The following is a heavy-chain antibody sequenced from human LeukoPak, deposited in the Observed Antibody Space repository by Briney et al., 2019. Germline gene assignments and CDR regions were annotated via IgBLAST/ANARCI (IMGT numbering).Heavy chain of an antibody. CDR2: IYHSGST. V-gene: IGHV4-30-2*01. CDR3: ARAYYYDSSGYHL. D-gene: IGHD3-22*01. J-gene: IGHJ5*02. Sequence: SETLSLTCTVSGGSISSGSYYWSWIRQPPGKGLEWIGYIYHSGSTYYNPSLKSRVTISVDRSKNQFSLKLSSVTAADTAVYYCARAYYYDSSGYHLWGQGTLVTVSS. CDR1: GGSISSGSYY.